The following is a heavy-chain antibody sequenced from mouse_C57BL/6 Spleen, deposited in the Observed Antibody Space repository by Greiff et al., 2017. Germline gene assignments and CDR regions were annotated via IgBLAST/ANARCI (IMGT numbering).Heavy chain of an antibody. Sequence: QVQLKESGPELVKPGASVKISCKASGYAFSSSWMNWVKQRPGKGLEWIGRIYPGDGDTNYNGKFKGKATLTADKSSSTAYMQLSSLTSEDSAVYFCARERGNYYGSSDGFAYWGQGTLVTVSA. V-gene: IGHV1-82*01. CDR3: ARERGNYYGSSDGFAY. CDR1: GYAFSSSW. D-gene: IGHD1-1*01. CDR2: IYPGDGDT. J-gene: IGHJ3*01.